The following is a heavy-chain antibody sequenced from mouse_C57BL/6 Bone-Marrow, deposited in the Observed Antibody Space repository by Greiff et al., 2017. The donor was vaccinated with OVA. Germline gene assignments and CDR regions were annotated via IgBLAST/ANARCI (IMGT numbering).Heavy chain of an antibody. CDR1: GYTFTSYS. CDR3: ARYPTYYSNPAWFAY. D-gene: IGHD2-5*01. V-gene: IGHV1-72*01. J-gene: IGHJ3*01. Sequence: QVQLKESGAELVKPGASVKLSCTASGYTFTSYSMPWVKQRPGRGLEWIGRIDASSGGTKYNEKFKSKATLTVDKPSSTAYMQLSRLTSEDSAVYNCARYPTYYSNPAWFAYWGQGTLVTVSA. CDR2: IDASSGGT.